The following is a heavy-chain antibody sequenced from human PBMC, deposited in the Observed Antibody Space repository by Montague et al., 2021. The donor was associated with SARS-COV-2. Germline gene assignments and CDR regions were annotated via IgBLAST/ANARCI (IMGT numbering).Heavy chain of an antibody. V-gene: IGHV4-39*01. CDR3: ARHRNYGDHSLDNWFHP. D-gene: IGHD4-17*01. J-gene: IGHJ5*02. Sequence: SETLSLTCTVSGDSTSCPNCYWGWIRQPPGKGLDWIGTIYNSGTTYYXPSLKSRLTISIDTSKDQFSLKLSSATAADTAVYYCARHRNYGDHSLDNWFHPWGQGTLVTVSS. CDR1: GDSTSCPNCY. CDR2: IYNSGTT.